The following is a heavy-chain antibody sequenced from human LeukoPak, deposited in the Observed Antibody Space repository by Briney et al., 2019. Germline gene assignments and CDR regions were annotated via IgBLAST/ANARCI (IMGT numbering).Heavy chain of an antibody. D-gene: IGHD6-13*01. CDR3: ARESTAGYNSSWYGFRI. J-gene: IGHJ1*01. CDR2: ISSSGRTR. Sequence: GGSLRLSCAASGFTFSPYNLNWVRQAPGKWREWVSHISSSGRTRYYAASVKGRFTISRDNAKNSLYLQMGSLRVEDTAVYYCARESTAGYNSSWYGFRIWGQGTLVSVSS. CDR1: GFTFSPYN. V-gene: IGHV3-48*04.